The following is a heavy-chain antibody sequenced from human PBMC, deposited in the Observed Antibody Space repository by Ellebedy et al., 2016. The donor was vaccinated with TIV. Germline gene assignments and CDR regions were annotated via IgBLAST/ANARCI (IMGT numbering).Heavy chain of an antibody. V-gene: IGHV3-48*03. CDR1: GFTFSSYE. J-gene: IGHJ5*02. Sequence: GESLKISCAASGFTFSSYEMNWVRQAPGKGLEWVSYISSSGSTIYYADSVKCRFTISRDNAKNSLYLQMNSLRAEDTAVYYCARDIHYYDSSGYYFWFDPWGQGTLVTVSS. CDR3: ARDIHYYDSSGYYFWFDP. CDR2: ISSSGSTI. D-gene: IGHD3-22*01.